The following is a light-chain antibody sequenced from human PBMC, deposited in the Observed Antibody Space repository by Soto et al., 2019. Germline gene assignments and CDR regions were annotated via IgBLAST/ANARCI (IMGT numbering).Light chain of an antibody. Sequence: QSVLTQPPSASGTPGQMVTISCSGSSSNIGSNTVNWYQQLPGMAPKLLIYNNSQRPSGVPDRFSGSKSGTSASLAISGLQSEDEAYYYCAAWDDSLRGLEFGGGTKVTVL. CDR2: NNS. J-gene: IGLJ2*01. CDR3: AAWDDSLRGLE. CDR1: SSNIGSNT. V-gene: IGLV1-44*01.